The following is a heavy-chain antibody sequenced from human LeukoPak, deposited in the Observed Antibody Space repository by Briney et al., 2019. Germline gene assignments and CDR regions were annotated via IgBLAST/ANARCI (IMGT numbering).Heavy chain of an antibody. D-gene: IGHD3-10*01. CDR2: RYDGSNK. CDR1: GFTFSLYN. Sequence: PGGSLRLSCAASGFTFSLYNIHWVRQAPGKGLEWIRYDGSNKYFADSVKGRFTISRDNSKNTLYLQMNSLRPEDTAVYYCAKQGSYCMDYWGQGTLVTVSS. V-gene: IGHV3-30*02. J-gene: IGHJ4*02. CDR3: AKQGSYCMDY.